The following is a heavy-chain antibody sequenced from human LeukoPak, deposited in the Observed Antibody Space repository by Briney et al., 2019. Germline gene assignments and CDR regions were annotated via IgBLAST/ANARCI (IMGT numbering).Heavy chain of an antibody. CDR3: ARFGPTMVRGVVRGSYPAFIDY. V-gene: IGHV4-4*02. J-gene: IGHJ4*02. Sequence: PSETLSLTCAVSGGSISSSNWWSWVRQPPGKGLEWIGEIYHSGSTNYNPSLKSRVTISVDKSKNQFSLKLSSVTAADTAVYYCARFGPTMVRGVVRGSYPAFIDYWGQGTLVTVSS. CDR1: GGSISSSNW. D-gene: IGHD3-10*01. CDR2: IYHSGST.